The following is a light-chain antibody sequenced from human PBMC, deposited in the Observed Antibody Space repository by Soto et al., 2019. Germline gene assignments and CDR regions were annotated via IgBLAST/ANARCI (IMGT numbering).Light chain of an antibody. J-gene: IGKJ3*01. CDR3: QQFGSSAGFT. V-gene: IGKV3-20*01. Sequence: EFVLTQSPGTLSLSPGERATLSCRASQSVSSSYLAWYQQKPGQAPRLLIYGASSRATGIPDRFSGSGSGTDFTLTISRLEPEDFVVYYCQQFGSSAGFTFGPGTKVDIK. CDR2: GAS. CDR1: QSVSSSY.